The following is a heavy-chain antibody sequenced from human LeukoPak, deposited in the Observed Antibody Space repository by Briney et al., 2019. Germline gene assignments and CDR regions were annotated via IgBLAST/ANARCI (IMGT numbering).Heavy chain of an antibody. CDR3: AREGLNGYSYGTFDY. J-gene: IGHJ4*02. D-gene: IGHD5-18*01. CDR1: GCTFTSYG. V-gene: IGHV1-18*01. Sequence: ASVKVSCKASGCTFTSYGISWVRQAPGQGLEWMGWISAYNGNTNYAQKLQGRVTMTTDTSTSTAYMELRSLRSDDTAVYYCAREGLNGYSYGTFDYWGQGTLVTVSS. CDR2: ISAYNGNT.